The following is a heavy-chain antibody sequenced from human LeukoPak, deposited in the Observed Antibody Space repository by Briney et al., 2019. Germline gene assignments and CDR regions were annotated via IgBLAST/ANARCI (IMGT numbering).Heavy chain of an antibody. V-gene: IGHV4-59*01. CDR1: GGSISSYY. CDR3: ARERLSGSYGMDV. J-gene: IGHJ6*02. D-gene: IGHD3-16*01. CDR2: IYYSGST. Sequence: SETLSLTCTVSGGSISSYYWSWIRQPPGEGLEWIGYIYYSGSTNYNPSLKSRVTILVDTSKDQFSLMLTSVTAADTAMYYCARERLSGSYGMDVWGQGTTVTVSS.